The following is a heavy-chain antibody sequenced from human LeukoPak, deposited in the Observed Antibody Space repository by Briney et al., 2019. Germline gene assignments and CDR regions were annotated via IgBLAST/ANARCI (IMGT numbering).Heavy chain of an antibody. V-gene: IGHV3-23*01. D-gene: IGHD4/OR15-4a*01. CDR3: ARRAGAYSHPYDY. Sequence: PGGSLRLSCAGSGFPFSSHGMNWVRQAPGKGLEWVSGISPGGGPTYYADSVKGRFTISRDNSKNTLYLQMNSLRAEDTAVYYCARRAGAYSHPYDYWGQGTLVTVSS. CDR2: ISPGGGPT. J-gene: IGHJ4*02. CDR1: GFPFSSHG.